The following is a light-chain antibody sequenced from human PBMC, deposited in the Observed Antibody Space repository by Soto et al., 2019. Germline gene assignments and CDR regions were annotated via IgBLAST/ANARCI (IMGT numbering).Light chain of an antibody. J-gene: IGKJ1*01. V-gene: IGKV1-5*03. Sequence: DIQMTQPPSTLSASVGDRVTITCRASQSISSWLAWYQQRPGKAPKLLIYKASSLESGVPSRFSGSGSGTEFTLTISSLQPDDFATYYCQQYDLYPWTFGQGTKVEI. CDR2: KAS. CDR3: QQYDLYPWT. CDR1: QSISSW.